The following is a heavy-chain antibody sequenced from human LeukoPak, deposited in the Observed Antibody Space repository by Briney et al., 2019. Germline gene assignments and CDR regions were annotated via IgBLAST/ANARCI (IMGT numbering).Heavy chain of an antibody. D-gene: IGHD3-3*01. V-gene: IGHV3-20*04. CDR2: INWNGGST. J-gene: IGHJ6*03. CDR3: ARVSTYDFRDYMDV. Sequence: SGGSLRLSCAASGFTFDDYGMSWVRQTPGKGLEWVSGINWNGGSTGYADSVKGRFTISRDNAKNSLYLQMNSLRAEDTALYYCARVSTYDFRDYMDVWGKGTTVTVSS. CDR1: GFTFDDYG.